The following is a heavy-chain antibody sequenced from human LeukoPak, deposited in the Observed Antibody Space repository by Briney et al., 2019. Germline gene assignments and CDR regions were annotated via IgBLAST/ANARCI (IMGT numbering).Heavy chain of an antibody. J-gene: IGHJ3*02. Sequence: ASVKVSCKASGYTFTSYGISWVRQAPGQGLEWMGWISAYDGNTYYAQKLQGRVTMTTDTSTSTAYMELRSLRSDDTAVYYCAREVYSGSYYWDAFDIWGQGTMVTVSS. CDR2: ISAYDGNT. V-gene: IGHV1-18*01. D-gene: IGHD1-26*01. CDR3: AREVYSGSYYWDAFDI. CDR1: GYTFTSYG.